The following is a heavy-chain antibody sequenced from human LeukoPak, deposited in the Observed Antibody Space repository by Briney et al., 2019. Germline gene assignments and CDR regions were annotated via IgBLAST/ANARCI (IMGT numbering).Heavy chain of an antibody. CDR3: VRDSLNGVITDPRMDV. V-gene: IGHV3-7*01. CDR2: TKPDGSES. Sequence: GGSLRLSCSASEFIFSNYYMSWVRQAPGKGLEWVAMTKPDGSESFYPDSVEGRFTISRDNAEKSLYLRMSNLRIDDSATYYCVRDSLNGVITDPRMDVWGPGTTVIVS. CDR1: EFIFSNYY. D-gene: IGHD2-8*01. J-gene: IGHJ6*02.